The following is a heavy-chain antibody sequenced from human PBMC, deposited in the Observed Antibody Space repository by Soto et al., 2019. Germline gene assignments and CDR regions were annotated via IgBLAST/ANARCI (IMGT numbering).Heavy chain of an antibody. CDR3: APSLGTRPDEF. V-gene: IGHV4-31*03. J-gene: IGHJ4*02. CDR1: GGSINDGSYH. CDR2: IFYTASN. Sequence: SETLSLTCTVSGGSINDGSYHWSWLRQHPGKGLEFIGYIFYTASNYYNPSLETRVTMSADTSKNEVSLRLNSLTADDTAIDYCAPSLGTRPDEFWGQGTMVTVSS. D-gene: IGHD2-2*01.